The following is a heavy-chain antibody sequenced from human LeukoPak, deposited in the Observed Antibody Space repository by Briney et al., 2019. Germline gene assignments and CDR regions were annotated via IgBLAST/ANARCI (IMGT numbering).Heavy chain of an antibody. J-gene: IGHJ2*01. Sequence: SETLSLTCTASDGSISSYYWSWIRQPPGKGLEWMGYIYYSGSTNYNPSLKSRVTKSVDTSKNQFSLKLSAVTAADTAVYYCARSEPYSSSWYGGFGSYWYFDLWGRGTLVTVSS. CDR2: IYYSGST. V-gene: IGHV4-59*01. CDR1: DGSISSYY. CDR3: ARSEPYSSSWYGGFGSYWYFDL. D-gene: IGHD6-13*01.